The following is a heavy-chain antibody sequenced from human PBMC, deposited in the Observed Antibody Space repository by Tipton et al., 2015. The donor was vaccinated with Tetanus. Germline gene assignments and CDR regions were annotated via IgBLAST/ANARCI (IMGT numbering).Heavy chain of an antibody. J-gene: IGHJ3*02. Sequence: TLSLTCSVSDGSSRNYYWGWIRQPPGKGLEWIGNIYSSGSANYNPPLRSRVTISVAASKDRFSLKMISVTPADTAVYYCAGSQSWFAFDIWGQGTIVTVSS. CDR3: AGSQSWFAFDI. CDR2: IYSSGSA. D-gene: IGHD3-10*01. V-gene: IGHV4-59*01. CDR1: DGSSRNYY.